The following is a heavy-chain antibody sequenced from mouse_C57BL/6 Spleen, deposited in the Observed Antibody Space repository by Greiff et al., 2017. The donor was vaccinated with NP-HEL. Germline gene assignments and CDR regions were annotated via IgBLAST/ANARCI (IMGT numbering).Heavy chain of an antibody. V-gene: IGHV14-4*01. CDR3: TTVDSSGYWFAY. CDR2: IDPENGDT. D-gene: IGHD3-2*02. CDR1: GFNIKDDY. Sequence: VQLQQSGAELVRPGASVKLSCTASGFNIKDDYMHWVKQRPEQGLEWIGWIDPENGDTEYASKFQGKATITADTSSNTAYLQLSSLTSEDTAVYYCTTVDSSGYWFAYWGQGTLVTVSA. J-gene: IGHJ3*01.